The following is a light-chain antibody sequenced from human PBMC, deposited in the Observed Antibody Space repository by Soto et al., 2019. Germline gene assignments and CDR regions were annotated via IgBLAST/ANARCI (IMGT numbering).Light chain of an antibody. CDR2: GAS. V-gene: IGKV3-15*01. Sequence: EIVMTQSPATLSVSPGERVTLSCRASQSVSSKLAWYQQKPGQAPRLLIYGASTRATGIPARFSGSGSGTEFTLTISSLQSEDFAVYYCQHYKNWPLTFGGGTKVEIK. J-gene: IGKJ4*01. CDR3: QHYKNWPLT. CDR1: QSVSSK.